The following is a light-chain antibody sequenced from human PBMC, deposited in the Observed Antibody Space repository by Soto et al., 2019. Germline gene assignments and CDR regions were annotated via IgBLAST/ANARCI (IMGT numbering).Light chain of an antibody. J-gene: IGKJ5*01. CDR3: QQHDILPIT. V-gene: IGKV3-20*01. CDR2: GAS. Sequence: EIVMTHSPATLSVSPGERATLSCRASQSVSSNLAWYQHKPGQAPRLLISGASRRATGIPDRFSGAGSGTDFTLTISRLEPEDFALYYCQQHDILPITFGQGTRLEIK. CDR1: QSVSSN.